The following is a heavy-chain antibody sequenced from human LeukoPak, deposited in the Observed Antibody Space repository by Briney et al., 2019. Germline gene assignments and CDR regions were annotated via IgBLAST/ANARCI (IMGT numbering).Heavy chain of an antibody. CDR1: GGSISSSNYY. Sequence: SETLSLTCSVSGGSISSSNYYWGWIRQPPGKGLEWIGSIYYSGSTYYNPSLKSRVTISVDTSKNQFSLKLSSVTAADTAVYYCARHEHRVYGSGWYAFDYWGQGTLVTVSS. CDR3: ARHEHRVYGSGWYAFDY. D-gene: IGHD6-19*01. V-gene: IGHV4-39*01. CDR2: IYYSGST. J-gene: IGHJ4*02.